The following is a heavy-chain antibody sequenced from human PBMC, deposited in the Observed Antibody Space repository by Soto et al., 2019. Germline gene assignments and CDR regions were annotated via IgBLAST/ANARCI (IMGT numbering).Heavy chain of an antibody. CDR3: ARAANYYDSSGYCFDY. J-gene: IGHJ4*02. CDR2: INPNSGGT. CDR1: GYTFTGYY. D-gene: IGHD3-22*01. V-gene: IGHV1-2*04. Sequence: ASVKVSCKASGYTFTGYYMHWVRQAPGQGLEWMGWINPNSGGTNYAQKFQGWVTMTRDTSISTAYMELSRLRSDDTAVYYCARAANYYDSSGYCFDYWGQGTLVTVS.